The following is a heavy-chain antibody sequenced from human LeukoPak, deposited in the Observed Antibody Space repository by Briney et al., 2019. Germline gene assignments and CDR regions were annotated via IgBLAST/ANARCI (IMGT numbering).Heavy chain of an antibody. CDR2: VYSNGIT. D-gene: IGHD3-22*01. V-gene: IGHV4-4*08. J-gene: IGHJ2*01. CDR1: GGSIFGYY. Sequence: SEILSLTCTVSGGSIFGYYLNWIRQPPGKGLEWIGYVYSNGITNYSPSFRSRGTISIATTKNQFSLRLRSVTAADTATYYCARRAYYDSSGYSPTSGYFDVWGRGTLVTVSS. CDR3: ARRAYYDSSGYSPTSGYFDV.